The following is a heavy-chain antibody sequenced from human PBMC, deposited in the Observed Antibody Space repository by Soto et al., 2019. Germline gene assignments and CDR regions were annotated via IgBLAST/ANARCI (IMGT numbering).Heavy chain of an antibody. CDR1: GFTFSSYG. J-gene: IGHJ4*02. Sequence: EVQLLESGGGLVQPGGSLRRSCAASGFTFSSYGMSWVRQAPGKGLEWVSGISGSGGSTYYADSVKGRFTISRDNPKNPRYLQMNSLRAEDKAVYYCAKEGRYSSSRGYFDYWGQGTLVTVSS. CDR2: ISGSGGST. V-gene: IGHV3-23*01. D-gene: IGHD6-13*01. CDR3: AKEGRYSSSRGYFDY.